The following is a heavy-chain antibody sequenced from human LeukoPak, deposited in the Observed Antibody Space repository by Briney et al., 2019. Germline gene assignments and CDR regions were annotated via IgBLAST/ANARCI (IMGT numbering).Heavy chain of an antibody. D-gene: IGHD3-10*01. CDR2: INHSGST. CDR1: GFTFSSYA. CDR3: ARSRRMVQGYFDY. Sequence: GSLRLSCAASGFTFSSYAMSWVRQAPGKGLEWIGEINHSGSTNYNPSLKSRVTISVDTSKNQFSLKLSSVTAADTAVYYCARSRRMVQGYFDYWGQGTLVTVSS. J-gene: IGHJ4*02. V-gene: IGHV4-34*01.